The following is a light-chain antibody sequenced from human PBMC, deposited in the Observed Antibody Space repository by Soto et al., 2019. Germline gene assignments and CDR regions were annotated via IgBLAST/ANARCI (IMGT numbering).Light chain of an antibody. J-gene: IGKJ1*01. CDR2: AAS. CDR3: QQYYSYPRT. V-gene: IGKV1-8*01. CDR1: QGISSY. Sequence: AIRMTQSPSSLSASTGDRVTITCRASQGISSYLAWYQQKPGKAPKLLIYAASTLQSGVPSRFSGSGSGTDFTLTISCLQSEDFETYYCQQYYSYPRTFGQGTKV.